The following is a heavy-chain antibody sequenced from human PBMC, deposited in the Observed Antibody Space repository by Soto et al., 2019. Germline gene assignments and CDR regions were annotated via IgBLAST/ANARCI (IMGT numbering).Heavy chain of an antibody. J-gene: IGHJ4*02. CDR2: MNPNSGKT. Sequence: QVQLVQSGAEVKKPGASVKVSCKASGYTFTSYDINWVRQATGQGLEWIGVMNPNSGKTSYALSFQGRVTMTSDTYINTAYMELSGLTSEDTAVYYCARRSVRDYWGQGTLVTVSS. D-gene: IGHD3-10*02. V-gene: IGHV1-8*01. CDR1: GYTFTSYD. CDR3: ARRSVRDY.